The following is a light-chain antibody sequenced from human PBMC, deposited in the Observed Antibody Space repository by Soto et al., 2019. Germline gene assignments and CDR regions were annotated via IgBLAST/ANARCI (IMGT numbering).Light chain of an antibody. J-gene: IGLJ2*01. Sequence: QSALTQPASVSGSPGQSITISCTGTSSDVGGYIYVSWYQQLPGKVPKLMIYDVSNRPSGVSNRFSGSKSGNTASLSISGLQAEDEADYYCSSYTSSHTVVFGGGTKVTVL. CDR3: SSYTSSHTVV. CDR2: DVS. V-gene: IGLV2-14*01. CDR1: SSDVGGYIY.